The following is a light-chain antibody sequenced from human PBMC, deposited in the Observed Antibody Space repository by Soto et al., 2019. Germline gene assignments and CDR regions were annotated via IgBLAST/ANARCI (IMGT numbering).Light chain of an antibody. J-gene: IGLJ2*01. V-gene: IGLV2-14*01. Sequence: QSALTQPASVSGSPGQSITISCTGTNSDVGGYNYVSWYQQHPGKAPKLIIYEVNNRPSGVSNRFSGSKSGNTASLTISGLQAEDEADYYCSSYTSSNTVVFGGGTKLTVL. CDR2: EVN. CDR3: SSYTSSNTVV. CDR1: NSDVGGYNY.